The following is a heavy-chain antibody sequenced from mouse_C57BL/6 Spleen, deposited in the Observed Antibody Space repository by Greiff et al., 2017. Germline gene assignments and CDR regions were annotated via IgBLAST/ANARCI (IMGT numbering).Heavy chain of an antibody. Sequence: VKLMESGPGLVQPSQSLSITCTVSGFSLTSYGVHWVRQSPGKGLEWLGVIWRGGSTDYNAAFMSRLSITKNNSQSQVYFNMNSQQAHDTAIYYCATKTVDHDRLDSCMAYWGQGTSVTVS. V-gene: IGHV2-5*01. CDR1: GFSLTSYG. CDR2: IWRGGST. J-gene: IGHJ4*01. D-gene: IGHD1-1*01. CDR3: ATKTVDHDRLDSCMAY.